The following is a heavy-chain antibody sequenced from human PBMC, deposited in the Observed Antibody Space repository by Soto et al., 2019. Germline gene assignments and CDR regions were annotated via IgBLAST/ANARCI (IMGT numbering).Heavy chain of an antibody. D-gene: IGHD3-16*02. Sequence: SVKVSCKASGFTFTSSAVQWVRQARGQRLEWIGWIVVGSGNTNYAQKFQERVTITRDMSTSTAYMELSSLRSEDTAVYYCAALYRSDDAFDIWGQGTMVTVSS. CDR3: AALYRSDDAFDI. J-gene: IGHJ3*02. V-gene: IGHV1-58*01. CDR2: IVVGSGNT. CDR1: GFTFTSSA.